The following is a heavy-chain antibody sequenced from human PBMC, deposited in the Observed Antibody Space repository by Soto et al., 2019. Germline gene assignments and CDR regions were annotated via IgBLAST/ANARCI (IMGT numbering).Heavy chain of an antibody. CDR3: AKRRGEGYFDL. D-gene: IGHD3-10*01. CDR2: IGGTSGST. J-gene: IGHJ2*01. Sequence: EVQLLESGGGLVQPGGSLRLTCAASGCTFSNFVMGWVRRAPGKGLEWVSAIGGTSGSTYYADSVKGRLTISRDNSKNTLFLHMNSLRADDTAVYYCAKRRGEGYFDLWGRGTLVTVSS. V-gene: IGHV3-23*01. CDR1: GCTFSNFV.